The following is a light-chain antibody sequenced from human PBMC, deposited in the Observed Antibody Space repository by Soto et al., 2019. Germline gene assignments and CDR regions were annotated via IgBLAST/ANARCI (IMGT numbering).Light chain of an antibody. CDR3: SSFTTSRAYV. J-gene: IGLJ1*01. V-gene: IGLV2-14*01. CDR2: EVS. CDR1: SGDIGAYNY. Sequence: QSALTQPDSVSGSPGQSITISCTGTSGDIGAYNYVCWYQHQSGKAPKLIIYEVSYRHSGVSNRFSGSKSGNTASLTISGLQAEDEADYYCSSFTTSRAYVFGLGTKFTV.